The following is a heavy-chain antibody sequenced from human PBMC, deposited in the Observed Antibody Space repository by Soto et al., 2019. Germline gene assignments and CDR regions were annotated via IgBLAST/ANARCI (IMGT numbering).Heavy chain of an antibody. J-gene: IGHJ4*02. CDR3: ARDMTRTVVPYFDF. CDR2: IIPISGAA. CDR1: GGTFSNYV. Sequence: QVQLVQSGAEVKKPGSSVKVSCKASGGTFSNYVVNWVRQAPGQGLEWMGRIIPISGAANYEQNFQRRVTITADKSTSTSYMELSSLRSEDTAVYYCARDMTRTVVPYFDFWGQGTLVTVSS. V-gene: IGHV1-69*06. D-gene: IGHD1-7*01.